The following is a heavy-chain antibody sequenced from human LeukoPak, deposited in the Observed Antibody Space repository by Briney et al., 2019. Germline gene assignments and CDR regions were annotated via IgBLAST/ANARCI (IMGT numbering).Heavy chain of an antibody. Sequence: SETLSLTCSVSGSSFRSGHYWGWIRQSSGEGLEWIGNVHETGYANYNPSLRSRVTISVDPSKSQFSLGLTSVTAADTAVYYCARTVVTATIDGFQIWGQGTMVTVSS. CDR1: GSSFRSGHY. CDR2: VHETGYA. J-gene: IGHJ3*02. D-gene: IGHD2-21*02. V-gene: IGHV4-38-2*02. CDR3: ARTVVTATIDGFQI.